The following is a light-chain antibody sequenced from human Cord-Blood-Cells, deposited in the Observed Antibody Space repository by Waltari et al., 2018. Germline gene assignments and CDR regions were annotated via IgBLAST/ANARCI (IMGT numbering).Light chain of an antibody. CDR3: CSYAGSSTWV. V-gene: IGLV2-23*01. CDR2: EGS. CDR1: SSDVGSYNL. Sequence: QSALTQPASVSGSPGQSITISCTGTSSDVGSYNLVSWYQQHPGKPHKLMIYEGSKRPSGVANRLSGSKSGNTASLTISGLQAEDEADYYCCSYAGSSTWVFGGWTKLTVL. J-gene: IGLJ3*02.